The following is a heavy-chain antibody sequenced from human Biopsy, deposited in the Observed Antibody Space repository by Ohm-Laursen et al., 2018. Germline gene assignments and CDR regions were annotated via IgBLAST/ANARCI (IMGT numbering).Heavy chain of an antibody. CDR2: FAPENGKT. D-gene: IGHD1-20*01. J-gene: IGHJ4*02. CDR3: AGDINNWNVNY. CDR1: GYTLTDLS. Sequence: ASVKVSCKVSGYTLTDLSMHWVRQAPGKGLEWMGGFAPENGKTIYAQKFQGRVTMTEDTSTDTAYMELSNLRSEDTAVYYCAGDINNWNVNYWGQGTLVNVSS. V-gene: IGHV1-24*01.